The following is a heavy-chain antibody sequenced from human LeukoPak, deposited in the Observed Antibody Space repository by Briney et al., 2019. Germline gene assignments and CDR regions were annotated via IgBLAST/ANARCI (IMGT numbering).Heavy chain of an antibody. J-gene: IGHJ6*03. D-gene: IGHD4-23*01. CDR2: IIPIFGTA. Sequence: SVKVSCKASGGTFSSYAISWVRQAPGQGLEWMGGIIPIFGTANYAQKFQGRVTITADESTSTAYMELSSLRSEDTAVYYCARATTLGSYYYYMDVWGKGTTVTISS. CDR1: GGTFSSYA. CDR3: ARATTLGSYYYYMDV. V-gene: IGHV1-69*13.